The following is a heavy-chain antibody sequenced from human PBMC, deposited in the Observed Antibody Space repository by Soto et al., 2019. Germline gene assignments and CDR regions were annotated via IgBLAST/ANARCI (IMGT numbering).Heavy chain of an antibody. CDR2: ITAYNGDT. J-gene: IGHJ4*02. CDR3: ARGGQYRYFDY. D-gene: IGHD2-2*02. CDR1: GYPFTIYA. V-gene: IGHV1-18*01. Sequence: QVQLVQSGPEVKKPGASVKVSCKASGYPFTIYAISWVRQAPGKGLEWMGWITAYNGDTKNAQKFQGRVTMNTDTSTSTDYMELRSLRSDDTAVYYCARGGQYRYFDYWGQGTLVTVSS.